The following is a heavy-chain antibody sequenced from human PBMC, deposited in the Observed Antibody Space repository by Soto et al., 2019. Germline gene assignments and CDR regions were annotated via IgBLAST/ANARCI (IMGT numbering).Heavy chain of an antibody. CDR3: ARNYGHAFDI. CDR2: IYYSGST. J-gene: IGHJ3*02. V-gene: IGHV4-59*01. CDR1: GGSIRSYY. D-gene: IGHD1-7*01. Sequence: QVQLQESGPGLVKPSETLSLTCTVSGGSIRSYYWSWIRQPPGKGLEWIGYIYYSGSTNYNPSLKSRVTISVDTSKNQLSLKLSSVTAADTAVYYCARNYGHAFDIWGQGTMVTVSS.